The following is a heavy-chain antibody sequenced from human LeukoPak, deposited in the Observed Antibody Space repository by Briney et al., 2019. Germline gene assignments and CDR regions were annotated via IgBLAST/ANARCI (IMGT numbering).Heavy chain of an antibody. Sequence: PGGSLRLSCAASGFTFTTYAMHWVRQAPGQGLEWMGWINPNSGGTNYAQKFQGRVTMTRDTSISTAYMELSRLRSDDTAVYYCARDPEEVTNEGWFDPWGQGTLVTVSS. CDR1: GFTFTTYA. V-gene: IGHV1-2*02. D-gene: IGHD1-1*01. J-gene: IGHJ5*02. CDR2: INPNSGGT. CDR3: ARDPEEVTNEGWFDP.